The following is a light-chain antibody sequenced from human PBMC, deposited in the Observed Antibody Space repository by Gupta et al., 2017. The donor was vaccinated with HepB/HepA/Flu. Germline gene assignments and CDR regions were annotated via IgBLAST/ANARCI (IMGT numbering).Light chain of an antibody. V-gene: IGLV1-44*01. J-gene: IGLJ3*02. CDR2: RND. CDR3: DVWGNSLTGWM. CDR1: NSNIGSHD. Sequence: QSVLTQPPSASGTPVHRVTIYCSGSNSNIGSHDVNWYLQLPGTAHKLLSERNDKRPSGVPDRFAGSKAGTSESREIHVPQSKDEAEDECDVWGNSLTGWMFGGGTKMTVL.